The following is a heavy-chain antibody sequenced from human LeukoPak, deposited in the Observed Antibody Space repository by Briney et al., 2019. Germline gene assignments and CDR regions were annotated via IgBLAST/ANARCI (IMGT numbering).Heavy chain of an antibody. CDR2: INSDGSST. J-gene: IGHJ4*02. D-gene: IGHD3-10*01. V-gene: IGHV3-74*01. CDR1: GFSFSTCW. CDR3: ARGGPGYYFDY. Sequence: GGSLRLSCAASGFSFSTCWMHWVRQAPGKGLEWVSRINSDGSSTNYADSAKGRFTTSSDNAKNTLYLQMNSLRAEDTAVYYCARGGPGYYFDYWGQGTLVTVSS.